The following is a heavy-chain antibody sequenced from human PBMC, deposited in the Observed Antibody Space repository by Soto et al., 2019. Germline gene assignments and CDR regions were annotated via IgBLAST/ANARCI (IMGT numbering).Heavy chain of an antibody. CDR2: IYYSGST. CDR3: ARVHPDIVVVPAAPASAFHI. V-gene: IGHV4-30-4*01. Sequence: SETLSLTCTVSVVSISSGDYYCSWIRQPPGKGLEWIGYIYYSGSTYYNPSLKSRVTISVDTSKNQFSLKLSSVTAADTAVYYCARVHPDIVVVPAAPASAFHIWGQATMVTLS. CDR1: VVSISSGDYY. J-gene: IGHJ3*02. D-gene: IGHD2-2*01.